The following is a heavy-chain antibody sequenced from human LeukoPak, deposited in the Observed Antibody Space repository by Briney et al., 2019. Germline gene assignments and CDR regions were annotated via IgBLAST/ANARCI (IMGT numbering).Heavy chain of an antibody. CDR3: ARQTGSGLFTLP. CDR1: GGSISTITYY. CDR2: VYYSGGT. D-gene: IGHD3/OR15-3a*01. Sequence: PSETLSLTCTVSGGSISTITYYWGWIRQPPGKGLEWIGSVYYSGGTYYNPSFKSRVTISVDTSKNQISLRLTSVTAADTAMYYCARQTGSGLFTLPGGQGTLVTVSS. J-gene: IGHJ4*02. V-gene: IGHV4-39*01.